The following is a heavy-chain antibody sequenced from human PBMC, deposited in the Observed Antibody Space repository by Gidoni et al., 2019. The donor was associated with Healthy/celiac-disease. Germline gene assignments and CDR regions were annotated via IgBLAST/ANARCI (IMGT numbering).Heavy chain of an antibody. Sequence: EVQLVESGGGLVQPGGSLRLSCAASGFTFSSYSMNWVRQAPGKGLEWVSYISSSSSTIYYADSVKGRFTISRDNAKNSLYLQMNSLRAEDTAVYYCARDRWSSGWYIGDYWGQGTLVTVSS. CDR1: GFTFSSYS. CDR3: ARDRWSSGWYIGDY. D-gene: IGHD6-19*01. CDR2: ISSSSSTI. V-gene: IGHV3-48*01. J-gene: IGHJ4*02.